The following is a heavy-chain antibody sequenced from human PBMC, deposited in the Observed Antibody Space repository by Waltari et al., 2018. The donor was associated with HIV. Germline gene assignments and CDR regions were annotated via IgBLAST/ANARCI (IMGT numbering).Heavy chain of an antibody. CDR2: IKHDVRLQ. V-gene: IGHV3-7*01. J-gene: IGHJ6*02. D-gene: IGHD6-19*01. CDR3: ARDGAVEGFYYYYGMDV. Sequence: EVQLVESGGGLVQPGGSLRLSCAASGFTFGRYWMTWVRQAPGKGLEWVAKIKHDVRLQYEVDSVEGGFTISRDNANSSLYLQMNSLRAEDTAVYYCARDGAVEGFYYYYGMDVWGQGTAVTVSS. CDR1: GFTFGRYW.